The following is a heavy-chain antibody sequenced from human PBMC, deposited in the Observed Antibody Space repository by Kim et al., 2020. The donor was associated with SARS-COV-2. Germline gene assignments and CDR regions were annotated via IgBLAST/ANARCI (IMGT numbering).Heavy chain of an antibody. D-gene: IGHD2-21*01. Sequence: SSTSYADSVKGRFTISRDNAKNTLYLQMNSLRAEDTAVYYCARYSRSFDYWGQGTLVTVSS. CDR2: SST. V-gene: IGHV3-74*01. J-gene: IGHJ4*02. CDR3: ARYSRSFDY.